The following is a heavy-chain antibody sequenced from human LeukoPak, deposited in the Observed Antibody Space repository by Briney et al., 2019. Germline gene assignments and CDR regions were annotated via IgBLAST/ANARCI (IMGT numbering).Heavy chain of an antibody. CDR1: GFTFSNYN. J-gene: IGHJ1*01. V-gene: IGHV3-48*01. Sequence: GGSLRLSCAASGFTFSNYNMNWVRQAPGMGLEWVSYISSSSNTIYYADSVKGRFTISRDNSKNTLYLQMNSLRAEDTAVYYCANVFRPIVVPAAIPPGPSHEDFQHWGQGTLVTVSS. CDR2: ISSSSNTI. D-gene: IGHD2-2*01. CDR3: ANVFRPIVVPAAIPPGPSHEDFQH.